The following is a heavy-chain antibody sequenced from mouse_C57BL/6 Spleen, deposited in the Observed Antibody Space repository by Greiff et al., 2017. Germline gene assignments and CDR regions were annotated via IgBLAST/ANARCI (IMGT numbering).Heavy chain of an antibody. CDR2: ISDGGSYT. CDR3: ARGNGSSPYYYAMDY. CDR1: GFTFSSYA. D-gene: IGHD1-1*01. V-gene: IGHV5-4*03. J-gene: IGHJ4*01. Sequence: EVKLVESGGGLVKPGGSLKLSCAASGFTFSSYAMSWVRQTPEKRLEWVATISDGGSYTYYPDNVKGRFTISRDNAKNNLYLQMSHLKSEDTAMYYCARGNGSSPYYYAMDYWGQGTSVTVSS.